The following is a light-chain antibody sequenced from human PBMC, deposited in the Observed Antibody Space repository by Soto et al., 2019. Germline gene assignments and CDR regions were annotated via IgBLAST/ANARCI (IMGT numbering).Light chain of an antibody. CDR2: EGS. CDR1: SSDVGTYNL. CDR3: CSYAGSRTLV. J-gene: IGLJ2*01. V-gene: IGLV2-23*01. Sequence: QSALTQPASVSGSPGQSITISCTGTSSDVGTYNLVSWYQQHPGKAPKLMIYEGSKRPSGVSNRFSGSKSGNTASLTISGLLAEDEADYYCCSYAGSRTLVFGGGTKLTVL.